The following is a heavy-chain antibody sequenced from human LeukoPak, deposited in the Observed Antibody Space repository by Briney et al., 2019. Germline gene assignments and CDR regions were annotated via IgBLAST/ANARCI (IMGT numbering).Heavy chain of an antibody. CDR1: GYTFTGYY. J-gene: IGHJ1*01. Sequence: ASVKVSCKASGYTFTGYYMHWVRQAPGQGLEWMGWINPNSGGTNYAQKFQGWVTMTRDTSLSTAYMELSRLRSDATAVYYCATGSSSWYEYLQHWGQGTLVTVSS. CDR3: ATGSSSWYEYLQH. CDR2: INPNSGGT. V-gene: IGHV1-2*04. D-gene: IGHD6-13*01.